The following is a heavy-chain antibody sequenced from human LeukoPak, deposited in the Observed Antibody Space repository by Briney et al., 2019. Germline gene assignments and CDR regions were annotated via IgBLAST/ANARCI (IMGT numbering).Heavy chain of an antibody. D-gene: IGHD3-3*01. J-gene: IGHJ4*02. CDR2: IKQDGSEK. V-gene: IGHV3-7*01. CDR3: ASMTIFGVVIIDY. Sequence: GGSLRLSCAASGFTFSNYWMSWVRQAPGKGLEWVANIKQDGSEKYYVDSVKGRFTISRDNAKNSLYLQMNSLRAEDTAVYYCASMTIFGVVIIDYWGQGTLVTVSS. CDR1: GFTFSNYW.